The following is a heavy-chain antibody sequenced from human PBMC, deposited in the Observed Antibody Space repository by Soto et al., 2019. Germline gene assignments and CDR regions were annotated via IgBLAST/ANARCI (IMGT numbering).Heavy chain of an antibody. Sequence: QVPLVQSGAEVKKPGSSVKVSCKASGGNFSSYAISWVRQAPGQGLEWMGGIIPIFGTANYTQKFQGRVTITADESTSTAYMELSSLRSEDTAVYYCARDLERVDTAMVGPFDYWCQGTLVTVSS. CDR1: GGNFSSYA. CDR2: IIPIFGTA. V-gene: IGHV1-69*01. J-gene: IGHJ4*02. D-gene: IGHD5-18*01. CDR3: ARDLERVDTAMVGPFDY.